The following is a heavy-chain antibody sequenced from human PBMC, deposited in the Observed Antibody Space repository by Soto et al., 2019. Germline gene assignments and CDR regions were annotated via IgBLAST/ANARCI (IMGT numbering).Heavy chain of an antibody. D-gene: IGHD4-17*01. Sequence: PSDTLSLTCAVSGGSISSGGCSWSWIRQPRGKGLESIGYIYLSRSTNNNQYLKSRVSMSVNRFRNQFTLKLRSVTAADTAVYYCAKGTVTYYHLDYWGQGTLVTVSS. CDR2: IYLSRST. CDR3: AKGTVTYYHLDY. V-gene: IGHV4-30-2*01. CDR1: GGSISSGGCS. J-gene: IGHJ4*02.